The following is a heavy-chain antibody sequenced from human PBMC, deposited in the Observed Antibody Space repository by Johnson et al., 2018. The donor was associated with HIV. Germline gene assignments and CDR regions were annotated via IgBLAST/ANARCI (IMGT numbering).Heavy chain of an antibody. D-gene: IGHD2-21*01. V-gene: IGHV3-30-3*02. CDR1: GFTFSSYA. Sequence: QVTLVDSGACLVQPGRSLRLSCAASGFTFSSYAMHWVRQAPGKGLEWVAVISYDGSNKYYADSVNGRFTISRDDSKNTLYLQMNSLRAEDTALYYCAKEVAYCGGDCYSGAFDIWGKGTIVTVSS. CDR2: ISYDGSNK. CDR3: AKEVAYCGGDCYSGAFDI. J-gene: IGHJ3*02.